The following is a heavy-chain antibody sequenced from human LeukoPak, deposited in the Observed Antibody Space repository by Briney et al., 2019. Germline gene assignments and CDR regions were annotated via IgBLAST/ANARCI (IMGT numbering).Heavy chain of an antibody. J-gene: IGHJ4*02. CDR3: AKDLYSGSYSSTFDY. CDR1: GFTFSSYA. D-gene: IGHD1-26*01. Sequence: GGSLRLSCAASGFTFSSYAMSWVRQAPGKGLEWVSAISGSGGSTYYADSVKGRFTVSRDNSKNTLYLQMNSLRAEDTAVYYCAKDLYSGSYSSTFDYWGQGTLVTVSS. CDR2: ISGSGGST. V-gene: IGHV3-23*01.